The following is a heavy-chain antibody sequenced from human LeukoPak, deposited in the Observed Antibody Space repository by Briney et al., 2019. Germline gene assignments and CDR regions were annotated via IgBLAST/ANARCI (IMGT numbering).Heavy chain of an antibody. V-gene: IGHV3-23*01. J-gene: IGHJ4*02. D-gene: IGHD5/OR15-5a*01. CDR3: AKKVGLVSAPLYYFDV. CDR1: GFTFSSYA. Sequence: GGSLRLSCAASGFTFSSYAMSWVRQAPGKGLEWVSAISGPGGSWDYADSVKGRFTISRDNSKNTLFLQMNSLRAEDTALYYCAKKVGLVSAPLYYFDVWGQGTLVTVSS. CDR2: ISGPGGSW.